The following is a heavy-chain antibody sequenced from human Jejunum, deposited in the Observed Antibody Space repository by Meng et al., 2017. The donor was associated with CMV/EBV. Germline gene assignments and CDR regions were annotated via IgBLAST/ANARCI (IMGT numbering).Heavy chain of an antibody. CDR1: SKSHS. V-gene: IGHV1-69*04. J-gene: IGHJ4*02. Sequence: SKSHSISWLREVPGQGVEWMGRIIPRVGIPNYIPKFQGKITISADKSTNTAYLEVTSLTSEDTAMYYCARGSQVVAGIEDHYLDYWGQGSLVTVSS. CDR2: IIPRVGIP. D-gene: IGHD6-19*01. CDR3: ARGSQVVAGIEDHYLDY.